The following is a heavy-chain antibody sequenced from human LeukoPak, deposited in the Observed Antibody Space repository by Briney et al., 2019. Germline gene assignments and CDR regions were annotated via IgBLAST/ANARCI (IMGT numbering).Heavy chain of an antibody. Sequence: GGSLRLSCAASGFTFSSYWMSWVRQAPGRGLEWVANVNEAGSEKNYVDSVMGRFTISRDNIRNLLYLQMNYLIVEDTAVYYCATEYCTDKGNFDLWGRGALVTVSS. CDR2: VNEAGSEK. CDR1: GFTFSSYW. J-gene: IGHJ2*01. V-gene: IGHV3-7*02. D-gene: IGHD2/OR15-2a*01. CDR3: ATEYCTDKGNFDL.